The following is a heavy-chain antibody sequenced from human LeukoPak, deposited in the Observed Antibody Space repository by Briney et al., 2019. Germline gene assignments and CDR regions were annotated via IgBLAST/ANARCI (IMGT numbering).Heavy chain of an antibody. CDR3: ARGLIKGIAVAGTG. CDR2: IYYDGST. J-gene: IGHJ4*02. D-gene: IGHD6-19*01. V-gene: IGHV4-39*07. CDR1: GGSIITNNYY. Sequence: SETLSLTCTVSGGSIITNNYYWGWIRQPPGKGLEWLGSIYYDGSTYYNPSLESRVTISVDTSKNQFSLKLRSVTAADTAVYYCARGLIKGIAVAGTGWGQGTLVTVSS.